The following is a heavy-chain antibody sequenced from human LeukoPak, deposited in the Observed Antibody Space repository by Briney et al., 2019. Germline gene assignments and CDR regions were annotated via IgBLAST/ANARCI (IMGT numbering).Heavy chain of an antibody. CDR3: AKGGSTNFYYGDV. CDR2: IYDGGST. J-gene: IGHJ6*02. D-gene: IGHD2/OR15-2a*01. Sequence: NASETLSLTCSVSGGSMTNLYWTWIRQPPGKGLEWIGDIYDGGSTRYNTSLESRVTISVDTSKNQFSLKLSSVTAADTAVYYCAKGGSTNFYYGDVWGQGTTVTVSS. V-gene: IGHV4-59*01. CDR1: GGSMTNLY.